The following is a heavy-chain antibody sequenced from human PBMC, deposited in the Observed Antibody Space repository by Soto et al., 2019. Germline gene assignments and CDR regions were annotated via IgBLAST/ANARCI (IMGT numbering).Heavy chain of an antibody. CDR3: ARESAGRSDFESSGDFES. CDR1: AYTFTSYG. CDR2: ISAYNGNT. Sequence: ASAQVSCKASAYTFTSYGISWVRQAPGQGLEWMGWISAYNGNTNYAQKPQGRVTITTDTATSTVFMEVSSLKSDDTAVYFCARESAGRSDFESSGDFESWGQGTLVTVSS. D-gene: IGHD3-22*01. J-gene: IGHJ4*02. V-gene: IGHV1-18*01.